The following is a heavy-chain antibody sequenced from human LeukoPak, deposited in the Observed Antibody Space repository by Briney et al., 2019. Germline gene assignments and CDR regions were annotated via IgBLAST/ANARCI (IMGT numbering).Heavy chain of an antibody. V-gene: IGHV3-23*01. CDR3: ARFPKGIAAAGRYLYYFDY. Sequence: GGSLRLSCAASGLTFSSYAMTWVRQVPGKGLEWVSATGASDGSTYYADSVKGRFTISRDNSKNTLYLQMNSLRAEDTAVYYCARFPKGIAAAGRYLYYFDYWGQGTLVTVSS. CDR2: TGASDGST. D-gene: IGHD6-13*01. CDR1: GLTFSSYA. J-gene: IGHJ4*02.